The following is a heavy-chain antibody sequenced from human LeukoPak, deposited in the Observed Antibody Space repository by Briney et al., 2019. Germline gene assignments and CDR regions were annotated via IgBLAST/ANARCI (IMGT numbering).Heavy chain of an antibody. CDR2: IYHSGST. CDR3: ARQNSGFALDY. CDR1: GFSFTNYA. Sequence: GSLRLSCAASGFSFTNYAMSWVRQAAGKGLEWIGSIYHSGSTYYNPSLKSRVTISVDTSKNQFSLKLSSVTAADTAVYYCARQNSGFALDYWGQGTLVTVSS. J-gene: IGHJ4*02. D-gene: IGHD3-22*01. V-gene: IGHV4-38-2*01.